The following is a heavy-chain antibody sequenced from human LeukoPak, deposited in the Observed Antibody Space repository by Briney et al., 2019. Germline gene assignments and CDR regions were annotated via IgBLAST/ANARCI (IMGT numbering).Heavy chain of an antibody. Sequence: ASVKVSCKASGYTFTSYDINWVRQATGQGLEWMGWMNPNSGNIGYAQKFQGRVTITRNTSISTAYMELSSLRSEDTAVYYCARGRGSLRRLLYYFDYWGQGTLVTVSS. V-gene: IGHV1-8*03. CDR3: ARGRGSLRRLLYYFDY. D-gene: IGHD2-15*01. J-gene: IGHJ4*02. CDR2: MNPNSGNI. CDR1: GYTFTSYD.